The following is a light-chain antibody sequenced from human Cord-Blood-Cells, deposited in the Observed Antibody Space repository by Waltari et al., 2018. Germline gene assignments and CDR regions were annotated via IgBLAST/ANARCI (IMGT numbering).Light chain of an antibody. CDR3: CSYAGSSTYVV. CDR1: SSDVGSYNL. CDR2: EGS. V-gene: IGLV2-23*01. J-gene: IGLJ2*01. Sequence: QSALTQPASVSGSPGQSITISCTGTSSDVGSYNLVSWYQQHPAKAPKLMVYEGSKRPSGVSHRFSGSKSGNTASLTISGLQAEDEADYYCCSYAGSSTYVVFGGGTKLTVL.